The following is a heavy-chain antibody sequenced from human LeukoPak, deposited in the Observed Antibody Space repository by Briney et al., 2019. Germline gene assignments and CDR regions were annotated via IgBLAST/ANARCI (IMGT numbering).Heavy chain of an antibody. CDR2: IYYSGST. D-gene: IGHD4/OR15-4a*01. CDR1: GGSISSGGYH. Sequence: SETLSLTCTVSGGSISSGGYHWSWIRQHPGKGLEWIGYIYYSGSTYYNPSLKSRLTISVDTSKKQFSLKLNSVTAADTAVYYCARRSMVRFWYFDLWGRGTLVTVSS. V-gene: IGHV4-31*03. CDR3: ARRSMVRFWYFDL. J-gene: IGHJ2*01.